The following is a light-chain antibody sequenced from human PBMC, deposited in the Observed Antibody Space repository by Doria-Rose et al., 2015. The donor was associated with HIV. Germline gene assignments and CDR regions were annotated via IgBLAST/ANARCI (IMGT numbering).Light chain of an antibody. CDR2: DGS. J-gene: IGKJ1*01. CDR3: HQYGTSWT. CDR1: QSFSSTY. V-gene: IGKV3-20*01. Sequence: TQSPGTLSLSPGERATLSCRASQSFSSTYLAWYQQKPGQAPSLLIYDGSTRATGIPDRFSASGSGADFALTINRLEPEDFAPYYCHQYGTSWTFGQGTQVEI.